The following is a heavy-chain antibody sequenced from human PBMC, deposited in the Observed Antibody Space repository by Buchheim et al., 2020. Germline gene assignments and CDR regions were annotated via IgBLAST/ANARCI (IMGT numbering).Heavy chain of an antibody. CDR3: AKELIVYSGYEQVDY. CDR2: ISYDGSNK. CDR1: GFTFSSFG. D-gene: IGHD5-12*01. Sequence: QVQLVESGGGVVQPGRYLRLSCAASGFTFSSFGMHWVRQAPGKGLGWVAVISYDGSNKYYGDSVKGRFTISRDNSKNTLYLQMNSLRAEDTAVYYCAKELIVYSGYEQVDYWGQGTL. J-gene: IGHJ4*02. V-gene: IGHV3-30*18.